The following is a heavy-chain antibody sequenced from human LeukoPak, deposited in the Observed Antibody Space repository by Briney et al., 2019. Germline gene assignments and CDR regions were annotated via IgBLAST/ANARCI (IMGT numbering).Heavy chain of an antibody. V-gene: IGHV3-7*01. CDR3: AKDSVGDLRYVWGSYIDY. Sequence: PGGSLRLSCAASGFSFNKYWMSWVRQAPGKRLEWVANIKQDGSDKDHVDSVKGRFTISRDNAKNSVYLQMNSLRAEDAAVYYCAKDSVGDLRYVWGSYIDYWGQGTLVTVSS. J-gene: IGHJ4*02. CDR2: IKQDGSDK. CDR1: GFSFNKYW. D-gene: IGHD3-16*01.